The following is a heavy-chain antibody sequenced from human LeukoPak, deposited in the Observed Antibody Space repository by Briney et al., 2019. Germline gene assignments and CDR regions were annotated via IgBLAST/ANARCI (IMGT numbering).Heavy chain of an antibody. Sequence: SQTLSLTCTVSGGSISSGSYYWSWIRQPAGKGLEWIGRIYTSGSTNYNPSLKSRVTISVDTSKNQFSLKLSSVTAADTAVYYCAREDTAMEVYWGRGTLVTVSS. D-gene: IGHD5-18*01. CDR3: AREDTAMEVY. V-gene: IGHV4-61*02. CDR1: GGSISSGSYY. J-gene: IGHJ4*02. CDR2: IYTSGST.